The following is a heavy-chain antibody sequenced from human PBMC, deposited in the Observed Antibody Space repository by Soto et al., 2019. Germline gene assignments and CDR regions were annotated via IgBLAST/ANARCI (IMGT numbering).Heavy chain of an antibody. CDR1: GFTLSSYG. J-gene: IGHJ6*03. D-gene: IGHD4-17*01. V-gene: IGHV3-30*03. CDR2: ISYDGSNK. CDR3: GRGGRGDTNYYYLDV. Sequence: PGGSLRLSCAASGFTLSSYGMHWVRQAPGKGLEWVAVISYDGSNKYYADSVKGRFTISRDNSKNTLYLQMNSLRVEDTGIYYCGRGGRGDTNYYYLDVWGKGTTVTVSS.